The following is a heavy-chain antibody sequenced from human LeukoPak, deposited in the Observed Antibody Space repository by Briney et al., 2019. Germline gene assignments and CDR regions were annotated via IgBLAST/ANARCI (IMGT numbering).Heavy chain of an antibody. CDR3: AAMGPLAGYFYY. Sequence: PGESLRLSCAASGFTFSSYWMSWVRPAPGKGLEWVANIKQDGSEKYYVDSVKGRFTISRDNAKNSLYLQMNSLRAEDTAVYYCAAMGPLAGYFYYWGQGTLVTVSS. D-gene: IGHD3-3*02. J-gene: IGHJ4*02. CDR2: IKQDGSEK. V-gene: IGHV3-7*01. CDR1: GFTFSSYW.